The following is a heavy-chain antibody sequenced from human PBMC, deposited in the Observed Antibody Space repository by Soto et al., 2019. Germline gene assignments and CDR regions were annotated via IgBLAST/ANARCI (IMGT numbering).Heavy chain of an antibody. CDR1: GGSISSSSYY. Sequence: PSETLSLTCTVSGGSISSSSYYWGWIRQPPGKGLEWIGSIYYSGSTYYNPSLKSRVTISVGTSKNRFSLKLSSVTAADTAVYYCARLLDIVVVPAAMLGDYYMDVWGKGTTVTVSS. CDR3: ARLLDIVVVPAAMLGDYYMDV. D-gene: IGHD2-2*03. J-gene: IGHJ6*03. V-gene: IGHV4-39*01. CDR2: IYYSGST.